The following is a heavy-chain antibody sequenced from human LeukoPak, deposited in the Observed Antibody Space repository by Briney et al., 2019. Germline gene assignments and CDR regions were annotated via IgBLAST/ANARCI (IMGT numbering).Heavy chain of an antibody. Sequence: SETLSLTCAVYGGSFSGFYWSWIRQPPGKGLEWIGEINHSGSTNYNPSLKSRVTMSVDTSKNQFSLKLNSVTAADTAMYYCARGSTARQFYYYGLDVWGQGTTVTVSS. CDR1: GGSFSGFY. CDR3: ARGSTARQFYYYGLDV. V-gene: IGHV4-34*01. D-gene: IGHD6-6*01. J-gene: IGHJ6*02. CDR2: INHSGST.